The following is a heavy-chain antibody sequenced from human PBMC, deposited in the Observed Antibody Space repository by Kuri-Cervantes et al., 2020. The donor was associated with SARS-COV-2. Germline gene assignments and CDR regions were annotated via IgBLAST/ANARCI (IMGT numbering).Heavy chain of an antibody. CDR1: GYSISSSNW. CDR2: IYYSGST. J-gene: IGHJ4*02. V-gene: IGHV4-28*01. CDR3: ARSPLYTRDWTIPQYFDS. D-gene: IGHD6-19*01. Sequence: SETLSLTCAVSGYSISSSNWWGWIRQPPGKGLAWIGYIYYSGSTYYNPSLKSRVTMSVDTSTNQFSLRLSSVTAADTAVYFCARSPLYTRDWTIPQYFDSWGQGTLVTVSS.